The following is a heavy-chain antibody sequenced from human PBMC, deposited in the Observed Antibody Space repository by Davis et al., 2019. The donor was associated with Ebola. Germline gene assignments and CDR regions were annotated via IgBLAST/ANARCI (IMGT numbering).Heavy chain of an antibody. Sequence: PGGSLRLSCAASGFTFSSYNMNWVRQAPGKGLEWLSSISGSSYYIYYAVSVMGRFTISRDNAKNSLYLQMNSLRAEDTAVYYCARGGDAFDIWGQGTMVTVSS. D-gene: IGHD3-16*01. CDR3: ARGGDAFDI. J-gene: IGHJ3*02. CDR2: ISGSSYYI. V-gene: IGHV3-21*01. CDR1: GFTFSSYN.